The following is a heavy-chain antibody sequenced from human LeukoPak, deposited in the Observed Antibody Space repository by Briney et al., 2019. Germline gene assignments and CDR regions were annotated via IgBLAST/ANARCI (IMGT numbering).Heavy chain of an antibody. V-gene: IGHV1-8*01. CDR1: GYTFTSYD. Sequence: GASVKVSCKASGYTFTSYDINWVRQATGQGLEWMGWMNPNSGNTGYAQKFQGRVTMTRNTSISTAYMELSSLRSEDTAVYYCARDKVGDYGDNNWFDPWGQGTLVTVSS. D-gene: IGHD4-17*01. J-gene: IGHJ5*02. CDR3: ARDKVGDYGDNNWFDP. CDR2: MNPNSGNT.